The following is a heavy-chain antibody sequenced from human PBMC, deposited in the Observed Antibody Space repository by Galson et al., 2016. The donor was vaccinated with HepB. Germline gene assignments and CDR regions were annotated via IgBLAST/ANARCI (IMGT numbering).Heavy chain of an antibody. V-gene: IGHV4-39*01. CDR3: ASGLRFLEWEENDY. J-gene: IGHJ4*02. CDR2: VSYSGST. Sequence: ETLSLTCTVSGGSISSNSYYWGWIRQPPGKGLGWIGSVSYSGSTYYNPSLKSRVTISVDTTKNQFSLKLTSVTAADTAVYYCASGLRFLEWEENDYWGQGTLVTVSS. CDR1: GGSISSNSYY. D-gene: IGHD3-3*01.